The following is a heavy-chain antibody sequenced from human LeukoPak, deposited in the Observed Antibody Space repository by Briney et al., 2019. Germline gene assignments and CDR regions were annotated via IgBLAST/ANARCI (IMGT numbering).Heavy chain of an antibody. CDR3: ARVGGDGDYVNWFDP. V-gene: IGHV4-39*07. CDR1: GGSISSSSYY. J-gene: IGHJ5*02. D-gene: IGHD4-17*01. CDR2: SNHIGST. Sequence: PSETLSLTCTVSGGSISSSSYYCGCISQPPGKWLEWIRGSNHIGSTYFNPSLRSRVTILIDIFKNQFSLKMSSVTAADTAIYYGARVGGDGDYVNWFDPWGPGTLVTVPS.